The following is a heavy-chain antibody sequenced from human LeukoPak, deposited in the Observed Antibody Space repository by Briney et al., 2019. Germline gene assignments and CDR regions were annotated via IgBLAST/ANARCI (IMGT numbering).Heavy chain of an antibody. J-gene: IGHJ4*02. CDR2: IIPIFGTA. CDR3: ARRYCSSTSCYADSGYEYFDY. Sequence: SVKVSCKASGGTFSSYAISWVRQAPGQGLEWMGGIIPIFGTANYAQKFQGRVTITTDESTSTAYMELSSLRSEDTAVYYCARRYCSSTSCYADSGYEYFDYWGQRTLVTVSS. CDR1: GGTFSSYA. D-gene: IGHD2-2*01. V-gene: IGHV1-69*05.